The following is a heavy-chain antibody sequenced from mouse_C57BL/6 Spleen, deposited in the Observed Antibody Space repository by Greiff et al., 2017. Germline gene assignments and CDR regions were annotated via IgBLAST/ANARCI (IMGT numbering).Heavy chain of an antibody. Sequence: DVKLVESEGGLVQPGSSMKLSCTASGFTFSDYYMAWVRQVPEKGLEWVANINYDGSSTYYLDSLKSRFIISRDNAKNILYLQMSSLKSEDTATYYCARDYNYFDYWGQGTTLTVSS. J-gene: IGHJ2*01. CDR2: INYDGSST. V-gene: IGHV5-16*01. CDR3: ARDYNYFDY. CDR1: GFTFSDYY.